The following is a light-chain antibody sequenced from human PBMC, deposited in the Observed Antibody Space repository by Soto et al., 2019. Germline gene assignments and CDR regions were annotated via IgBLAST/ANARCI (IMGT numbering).Light chain of an antibody. CDR3: QKYNHWPYT. Sequence: EIVMTQSPATLSVSPGERATLSCRASQSVSSNLAWYQQKPGQAPRLLIYGASTRATGIPARFSGSVSGTEFILTISSLQSEDFAVSSCQKYNHWPYTFGQGTKLEIK. J-gene: IGKJ2*01. CDR1: QSVSSN. V-gene: IGKV3-15*01. CDR2: GAS.